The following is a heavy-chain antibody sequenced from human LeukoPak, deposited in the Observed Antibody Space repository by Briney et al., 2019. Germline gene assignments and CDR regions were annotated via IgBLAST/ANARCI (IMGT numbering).Heavy chain of an antibody. Sequence: GGSLRLSCAASGFTFSSYGMHWVRQAPGKGLEWVAFIRYDGSNKYYADPVKGRFTISRDNSKNTLYLQMNSLRADGTAEYYCAKSLLTTASGTGRAFDLWGQGTMVTVSS. CDR1: GFTFSSYG. CDR3: AKSLLTTASGTGRAFDL. CDR2: IRYDGSNK. D-gene: IGHD1-26*01. J-gene: IGHJ3*01. V-gene: IGHV3-30*02.